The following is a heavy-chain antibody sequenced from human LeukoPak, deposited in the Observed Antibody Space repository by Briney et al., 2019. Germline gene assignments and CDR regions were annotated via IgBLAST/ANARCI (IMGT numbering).Heavy chain of an antibody. CDR1: GFSISNSA. D-gene: IGHD5-12*01. V-gene: IGHV3-23*01. CDR2: IVASSGST. CDR3: AKGAYDYIEMGYFDY. Sequence: GESLRLSCAASGFSISNSAMSWVRQAPGKGLERVSLIVASSGSTFYADSVKGRFTISRDSSKNTLYLQMNSLRAEDMAVYYCAKGAYDYIEMGYFDYWGQGTLVTVSS. J-gene: IGHJ4*02.